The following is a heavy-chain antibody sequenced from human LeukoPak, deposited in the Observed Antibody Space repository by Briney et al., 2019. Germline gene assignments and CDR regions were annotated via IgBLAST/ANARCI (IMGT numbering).Heavy chain of an antibody. Sequence: ASVKVSCKASGYTFTSYYMHWVRQAPGQGPEWMGIINPSGGSTSYAQKFQGRVTMTRDTSTSTVYMELSSPRSEDTAVYYCARDPSALATIFGFDIWGQGTMVTVSS. V-gene: IGHV1-46*01. CDR2: INPSGGST. D-gene: IGHD3-3*01. CDR3: ARDPSALATIFGFDI. J-gene: IGHJ3*02. CDR1: GYTFTSYY.